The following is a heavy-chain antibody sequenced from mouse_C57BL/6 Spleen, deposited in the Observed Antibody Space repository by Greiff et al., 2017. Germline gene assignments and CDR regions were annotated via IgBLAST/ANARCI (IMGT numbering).Heavy chain of an antibody. D-gene: IGHD3-2*02. V-gene: IGHV5-17*01. Sequence: EVKLMESGGGLVKPGGSLKLSCAASGFTFSDYGMHWVRQAPEKGLEWVAYISSGSSTIYYADTVKGRFTISRDNAKNTLFLQMTSLRSEDTAMYYCARGAAQRAWFAYWGQGTLVTVSA. CDR3: ARGAAQRAWFAY. CDR1: GFTFSDYG. J-gene: IGHJ3*01. CDR2: ISSGSSTI.